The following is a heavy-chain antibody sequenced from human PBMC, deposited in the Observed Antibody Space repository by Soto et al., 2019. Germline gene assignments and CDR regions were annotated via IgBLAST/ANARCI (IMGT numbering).Heavy chain of an antibody. CDR2: IYYSGNT. D-gene: IGHD4-17*01. J-gene: IGHJ6*02. Sequence: SETLSLTCTVSGGSIRSGGYYWSWVRQNPRRGLEWIGNIYYSGNTYYNPSLKSRLTISVDTSKNQFSLNLSSVTAADTAVYYCAKGVDYYYYYYGMDVWGQGTTVTVSS. CDR1: GGSIRSGGYY. V-gene: IGHV4-31*03. CDR3: AKGVDYYYYYYGMDV.